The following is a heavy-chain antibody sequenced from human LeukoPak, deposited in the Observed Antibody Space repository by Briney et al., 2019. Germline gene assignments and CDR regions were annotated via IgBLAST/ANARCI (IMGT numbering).Heavy chain of an antibody. Sequence: GGSLRLSCAASGFTFSHYAMHWVRQAPGKGLQWVALISYDGSDKYYSPSVQGRFTISRDNSKNTLYLQMNSLRAEDASIYFCVRGRYYYDSSGYLDYWGRGSLVTVSS. CDR3: VRGRYYYDSSGYLDY. CDR1: GFTFSHYA. D-gene: IGHD3-22*01. V-gene: IGHV3-30-3*01. CDR2: ISYDGSDK. J-gene: IGHJ4*02.